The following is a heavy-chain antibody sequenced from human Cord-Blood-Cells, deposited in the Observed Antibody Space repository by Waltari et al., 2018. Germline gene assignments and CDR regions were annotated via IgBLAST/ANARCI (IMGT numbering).Heavy chain of an antibody. V-gene: IGHV5-51*01. CDR2: IYPGDPDT. J-gene: IGHJ4*02. D-gene: IGHD3-16*01. Sequence: EVQLVQSGAEVKKPGESLKISCKGSGYSFTSYWIGWVRQMPGKGLEWMGSIYPGDPDTRYSPPFQGQVTTSADKPTSTAYLQWSSLKASDTAMYYCARRGGPDHYYFDYWGQGTLVTVSS. CDR1: GYSFTSYW. CDR3: ARRGGPDHYYFDY.